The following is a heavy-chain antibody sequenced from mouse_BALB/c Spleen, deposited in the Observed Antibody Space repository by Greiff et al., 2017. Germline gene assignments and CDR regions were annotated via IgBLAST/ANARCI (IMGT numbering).Heavy chain of an antibody. Sequence: QVQLQQPGAELVKPGASVKLSCKASGYTFTSYWMHWVKQRPGQGLEWIGEINPSNGRTNYNEKFKSKATLTVDKSSSTAYMQLSSLTSEDSAVYYSARPYYGSYVGWYFDVWGAGTTVTVSS. D-gene: IGHD2-10*01. CDR2: INPSNGRT. CDR3: ARPYYGSYVGWYFDV. CDR1: GYTFTSYW. J-gene: IGHJ1*01. V-gene: IGHV1S81*02.